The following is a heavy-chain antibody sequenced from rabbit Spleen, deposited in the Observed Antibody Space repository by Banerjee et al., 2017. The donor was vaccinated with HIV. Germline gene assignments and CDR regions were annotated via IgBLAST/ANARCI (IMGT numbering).Heavy chain of an antibody. Sequence: APGKGLEWIACINTATNKAVYASWAKGRFTISKASSTTVTLQMTSLRAADTATYFCARDLTRVIGWNFNLWGQGTLVTVS. CDR2: INTATNKA. D-gene: IGHD1-1*01. CDR3: ARDLTRVIGWNFNL. J-gene: IGHJ4*01. V-gene: IGHV1S40*01.